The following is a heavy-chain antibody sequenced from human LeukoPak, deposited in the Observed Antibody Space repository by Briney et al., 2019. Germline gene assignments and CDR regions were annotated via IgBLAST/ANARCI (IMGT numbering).Heavy chain of an antibody. CDR1: GGSISTYY. J-gene: IGHJ4*02. CDR3: ARGRWLHAYFDY. D-gene: IGHD5-12*01. V-gene: IGHV4-59*01. CDR2: FYYSGST. Sequence: PSETLSLTCTVSGGSISTYYWSWFRQPPGKGLEWIGFFYYSGSTNYNPSLKSRVTISVDTSKNQFSLNLSSVTAADTAVYYCARGRWLHAYFDYWGQGTLVTVSS.